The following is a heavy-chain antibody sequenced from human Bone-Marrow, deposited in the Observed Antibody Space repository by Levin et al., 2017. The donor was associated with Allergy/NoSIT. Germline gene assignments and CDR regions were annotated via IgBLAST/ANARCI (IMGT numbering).Heavy chain of an antibody. V-gene: IGHV1-18*01. CDR3: ARTTADHSAVAGMNFDY. D-gene: IGHD6-19*01. Sequence: PGESLKISCKASGYTFTSYGITWVRQAPGQGLEWMGWISAYNGNTNYAQKFQGRVTMTTDTSTSTTYMDLRSLRSDDTAVYYCARTTADHSAVAGMNFDYWGQGTLVTVSS. CDR1: GYTFTSYG. J-gene: IGHJ4*02. CDR2: ISAYNGNT.